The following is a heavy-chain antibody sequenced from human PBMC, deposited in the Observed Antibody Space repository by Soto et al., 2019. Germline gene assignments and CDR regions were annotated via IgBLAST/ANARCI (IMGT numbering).Heavy chain of an antibody. D-gene: IGHD2-15*01. CDR3: ARERLVVAATRYYYYYAMDV. Sequence: PSETLSLTCTVSGGSISSYYWSWIRQPAGKGLEWIGRIYTSGSTNYNPSLKSRVTMSVDTSKNQFSLKLSSVTAADTAVYYCARERLVVAATRYYYYYAMDVWGQGTTVTVSS. V-gene: IGHV4-4*07. CDR2: IYTSGST. J-gene: IGHJ6*02. CDR1: GGSISSYY.